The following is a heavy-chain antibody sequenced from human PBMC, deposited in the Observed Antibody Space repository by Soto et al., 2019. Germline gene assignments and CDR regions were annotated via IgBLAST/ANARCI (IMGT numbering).Heavy chain of an antibody. CDR3: ARGHIVVVPAARGGPRKNYYGMDV. CDR2: INHSGST. Sequence: SETLSLTCAVYGGSFSGYYWSWIRQPPGKGLEWIGEINHSGSTNYNPSLKSRVTISVDTSKNQFSLKLSSVTAADTAVYYCARGHIVVVPAARGGPRKNYYGMDVWGQGTTVTVSS. CDR1: GGSFSGYY. J-gene: IGHJ6*02. D-gene: IGHD2-2*01. V-gene: IGHV4-34*01.